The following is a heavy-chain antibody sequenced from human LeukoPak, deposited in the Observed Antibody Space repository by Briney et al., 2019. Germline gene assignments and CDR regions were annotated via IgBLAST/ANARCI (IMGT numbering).Heavy chain of an antibody. Sequence: GGSLRLSCAASEFTFSTFAMIWVRQPPGKGLEWVSSIFPSGGEIHYADSVRGRFTISRDNSKGTLSLQMNSLRAEDTAIYYCATYRQVLLPFESWGQGTLATVSS. J-gene: IGHJ4*02. CDR2: IFPSGGEI. V-gene: IGHV3-23*01. CDR1: EFTFSTFA. D-gene: IGHD2-8*02. CDR3: ATYRQVLLPFES.